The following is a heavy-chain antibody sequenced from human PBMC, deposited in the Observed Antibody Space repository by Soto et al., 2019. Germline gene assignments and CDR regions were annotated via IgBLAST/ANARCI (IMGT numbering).Heavy chain of an antibody. CDR1: GFTFSSDA. J-gene: IGHJ4*02. V-gene: IGHV3-23*01. CDR3: AKVNGYSSGWFDY. CDR2: ISGSGGST. D-gene: IGHD6-19*01. Sequence: EVQLLESGGGLVQPGGSLRLSCAASGFTFSSDAMSWVRQAPGKGLEWVSAISGSGGSTYYADSVKGRFTIPRDNSKNTLYLQMNSLRAEDTAVYYCAKVNGYSSGWFDYWGQGTLVTVSS.